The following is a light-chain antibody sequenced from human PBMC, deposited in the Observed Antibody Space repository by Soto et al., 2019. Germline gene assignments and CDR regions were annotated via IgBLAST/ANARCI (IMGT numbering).Light chain of an antibody. J-gene: IGKJ4*01. CDR1: QSISSY. CDR3: LQDYNYPLT. CDR2: AAS. V-gene: IGKV1-39*01. Sequence: DIQMCQSPSSLSASVGDRITITCLASQSISSYLNWYQQKPGKAPKLLIYAASSLQSGVPSRFSGSGSGTDFTLTISSLQPEDFATYYCLQDYNYPLTFGGGTKVDIK.